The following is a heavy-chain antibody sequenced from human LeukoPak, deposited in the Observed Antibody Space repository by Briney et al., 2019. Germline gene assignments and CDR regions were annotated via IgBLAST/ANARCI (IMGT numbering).Heavy chain of an antibody. CDR2: ISYDGSNK. Sequence: GGSLRLSCAASGFTFSSYGMHWVRQAPGKGLEWVAVISYDGSNKYYADSVKGRFTISRDNSKNTLYLQMNSLRAEDTAVYYCAKDSPYGDYGPSYYFDYWGQGTLVTVSS. J-gene: IGHJ4*02. CDR1: GFTFSSYG. D-gene: IGHD4-17*01. V-gene: IGHV3-30*18. CDR3: AKDSPYGDYGPSYYFDY.